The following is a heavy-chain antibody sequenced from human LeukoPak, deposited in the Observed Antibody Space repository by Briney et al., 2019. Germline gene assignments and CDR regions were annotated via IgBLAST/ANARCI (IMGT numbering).Heavy chain of an antibody. CDR2: IYYSGST. V-gene: IGHV4-59*12. CDR1: GGSISSYY. J-gene: IGHJ4*02. CDR3: ARLGIGYCSSTSCYDYFDY. Sequence: SETLSLTCTVSGGSISSYYWSWIRQPPGKGLEWIGYIYYSGSTNYNPSLKSRVTISVDTSKNQFSLKLSSVTAADTAVYYCARLGIGYCSSTSCYDYFDYWGQGTLVTVSS. D-gene: IGHD2-2*01.